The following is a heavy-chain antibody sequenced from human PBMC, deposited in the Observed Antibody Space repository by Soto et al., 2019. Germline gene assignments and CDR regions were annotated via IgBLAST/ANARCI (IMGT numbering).Heavy chain of an antibody. J-gene: IGHJ5*02. CDR2: ISWNSGSI. V-gene: IGHV3-9*01. CDR1: GFTFDDYA. Sequence: EVQLVESGGGLVQPGRSLRLSCAASGFTFDDYAMHWVRQAPGKGLEWVSGISWNSGSIGYADSVKGRFTISRDNAKNSLYLQMNSLRAEDTALYYGAKGESFDPWGQGTLVTVSA. CDR3: AKGESFDP.